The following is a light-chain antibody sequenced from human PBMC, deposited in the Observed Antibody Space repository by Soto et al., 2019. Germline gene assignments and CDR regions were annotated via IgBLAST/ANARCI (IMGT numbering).Light chain of an antibody. J-gene: IGLJ3*02. V-gene: IGLV1-51*01. Sequence: QSVLTQPPSVSAAPGQTVTISCSGSSSSVGHESVSWYQSLPGTAPKLLIYDNYKRPSGIPDRFSGSQSGTSATLGITGRQTGDEADYYCGTWDTTLNVWVFGGGTQLTVL. CDR3: GTWDTTLNVWV. CDR1: SSSVGHES. CDR2: DNY.